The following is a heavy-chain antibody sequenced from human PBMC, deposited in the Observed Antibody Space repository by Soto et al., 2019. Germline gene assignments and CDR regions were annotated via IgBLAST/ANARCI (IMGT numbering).Heavy chain of an antibody. V-gene: IGHV4-4*02. CDR3: ARGSMVRGVMHVWRSHPPSMDV. D-gene: IGHD3-10*01. Sequence: SETLSLTCAVSSGSISSSNWWSWVRQPPGKGLEWIGEIYHSGSTNYNPSLKSRVTISVDKSKNQFSLKLSSVTAADTAVYYCARGSMVRGVMHVWRSHPPSMDVWGKGTTVTVSS. CDR2: IYHSGST. J-gene: IGHJ6*03. CDR1: SGSISSSNW.